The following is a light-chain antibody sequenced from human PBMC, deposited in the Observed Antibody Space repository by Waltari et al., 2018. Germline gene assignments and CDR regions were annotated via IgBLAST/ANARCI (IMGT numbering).Light chain of an antibody. CDR2: DDT. CDR1: NIGRRS. CDR3: QLWDSTADVV. J-gene: IGLJ2*01. Sequence: SYFLTQTPSVSVAPGQTARITCGGNNIGRRSVQWYQQKPGQAPALVIYDDTARPSGIPQRFSGSNSGNTATLIINKVEVGDEADYYCQLWDSTADVVFGAGTRLTVL. V-gene: IGLV3-21*02.